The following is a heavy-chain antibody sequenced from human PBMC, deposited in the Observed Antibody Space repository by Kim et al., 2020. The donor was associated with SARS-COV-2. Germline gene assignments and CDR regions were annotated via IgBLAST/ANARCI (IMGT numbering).Heavy chain of an antibody. CDR3: TTTQSVYCIGGRCYSRIDF. CDR2: IKSKTDGGTI. CDR1: GFTFSNAW. D-gene: IGHD2-15*01. V-gene: IGHV3-15*01. Sequence: GGSLRLSCAASGFTFSNAWMNWVRQLPGKGLEWVGRIKSKTDGGTIDYAAPVKGRFTISRDDSKKTLFLQMNSLISEDTAVYYCTTTQSVYCIGGRCYSRIDFWGQGTLVTVSS. J-gene: IGHJ4*02.